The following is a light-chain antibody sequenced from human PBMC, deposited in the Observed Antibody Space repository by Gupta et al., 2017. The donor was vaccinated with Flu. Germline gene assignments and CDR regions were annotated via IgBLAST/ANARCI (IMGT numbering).Light chain of an antibody. Sequence: RPGQAPRLLIYDASTRARGIPDKFIGSGYGTAFTLTISSRQSEDFALYYCQQYNNWPPLTFGGGTKVEVK. CDR2: DAS. V-gene: IGKV3-15*01. J-gene: IGKJ4*01. CDR3: QQYNNWPPLT.